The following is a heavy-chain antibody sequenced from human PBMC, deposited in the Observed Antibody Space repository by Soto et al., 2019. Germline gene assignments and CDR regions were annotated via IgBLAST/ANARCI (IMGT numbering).Heavy chain of an antibody. J-gene: IGHJ6*02. Sequence: SETLSLTCTFSCGSVISGSYYWSWIRQPPGKGLEWIGYIFYSGDTNYNPSLKSRVTMSVDTSKNQFSLKLSSVTAADTAIYYCARDSSTSQNIHYYYGMDVWGQGTTVTVSS. CDR3: ARDSSTSQNIHYYYGMDV. D-gene: IGHD2-2*01. V-gene: IGHV4-61*01. CDR1: CGSVISGSYY. CDR2: IFYSGDT.